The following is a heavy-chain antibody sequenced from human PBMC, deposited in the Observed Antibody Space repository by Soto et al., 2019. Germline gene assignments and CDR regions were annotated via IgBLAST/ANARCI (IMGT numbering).Heavy chain of an antibody. Sequence: QVQLVESGGGVVQPGRSLRLSCAASGFTFSSYGMHWVRQAPGKGLEWVAVIWYDGSNKYYADSVKGRFTISRDNSKNTLYLQMNSLRAEDTAVYYCAGSGWYTDAFDIWGQGTMVTVSS. CDR1: GFTFSSYG. V-gene: IGHV3-33*01. CDR3: AGSGWYTDAFDI. J-gene: IGHJ3*02. D-gene: IGHD6-19*01. CDR2: IWYDGSNK.